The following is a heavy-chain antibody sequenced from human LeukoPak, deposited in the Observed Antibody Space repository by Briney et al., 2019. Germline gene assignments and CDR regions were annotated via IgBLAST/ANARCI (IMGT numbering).Heavy chain of an antibody. D-gene: IGHD5-18*01. CDR1: GGTFSSYA. J-gene: IGHJ6*04. Sequence: ASVKVSCKASGGTFSSYAISWVRQAPGQGLEWMGRIIPIFGTANYAQKFQGRVTITAGKSTSTAYMELSSLRSEDTAVYYCARNLGYSYGPMMDVWGKGTTVTVSS. V-gene: IGHV1-69*06. CDR2: IIPIFGTA. CDR3: ARNLGYSYGPMMDV.